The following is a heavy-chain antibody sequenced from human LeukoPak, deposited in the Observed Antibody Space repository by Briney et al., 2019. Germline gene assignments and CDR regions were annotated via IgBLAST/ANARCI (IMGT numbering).Heavy chain of an antibody. J-gene: IGHJ4*02. Sequence: PSETLSLTCTVSGGSISGNYWHWIRQPPGKGLEWIGYITHSGSTTYNPSLKSRVTISVDKPMNQFSLKLSSVTAADTAVYYCARGEGNPHWGQGTLVTVSS. CDR3: ARGEGNPH. CDR2: ITHSGST. CDR1: GGSISGNY. D-gene: IGHD1-26*01. V-gene: IGHV4-59*12.